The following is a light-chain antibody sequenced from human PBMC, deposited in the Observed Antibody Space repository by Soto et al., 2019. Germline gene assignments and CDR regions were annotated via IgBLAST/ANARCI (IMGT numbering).Light chain of an antibody. J-gene: IGLJ3*02. CDR1: SSDVGGYNY. CDR2: GVS. Sequence: QSALTQPRSVSGSPGQSVTISCTGTSSDVGGYNYVSWYQHHPGKAPKLMIYGVSKRPSGVPDRFSGSKSGNTASLTISGLQAGDEADYYCCSYAGSYTGVFGGGTKLTVL. V-gene: IGLV2-11*01. CDR3: CSYAGSYTGV.